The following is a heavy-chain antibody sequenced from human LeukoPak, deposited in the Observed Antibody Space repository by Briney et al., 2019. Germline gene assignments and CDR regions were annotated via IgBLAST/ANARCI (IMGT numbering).Heavy chain of an antibody. CDR2: IIPILGIA. D-gene: IGHD2-15*01. CDR1: GGTFSSYA. V-gene: IGHV1-69*04. J-gene: IGHJ6*02. Sequence: SAKVSCKASGGTFSSYAISWVRQAPGQGLEWMGRIIPILGIANYAQKFQGRVTITADKSTSTAYMELSSLRSEDTAVYYCAREVIVVVVAATALNYYYYYGMDVWGQGTTVTVSS. CDR3: AREVIVVVVAATALNYYYYYGMDV.